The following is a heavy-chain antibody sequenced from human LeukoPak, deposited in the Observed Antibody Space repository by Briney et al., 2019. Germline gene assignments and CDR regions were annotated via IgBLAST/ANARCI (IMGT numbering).Heavy chain of an antibody. Sequence: SETPSLTCAVYNGSITGYYWTWIRQPPGKGLEWIGEIDRIGTTNDNASLRSRVTMSVDTSKNQFSLNLRSVTAADTAVYYCARGLGSWRRYHMDVWGTGTTVAVSS. J-gene: IGHJ6*03. D-gene: IGHD6-13*01. CDR1: NGSITGYY. CDR2: IDRIGTT. V-gene: IGHV4-34*01. CDR3: ARGLGSWRRYHMDV.